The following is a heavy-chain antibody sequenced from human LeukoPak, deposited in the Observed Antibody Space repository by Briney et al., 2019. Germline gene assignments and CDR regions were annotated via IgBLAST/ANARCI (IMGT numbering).Heavy chain of an antibody. CDR1: GFTFSSYS. J-gene: IGHJ4*02. D-gene: IGHD6-6*01. Sequence: SGGSLRLSCAASGFTFSSYSMNWVRQAPGKGLEWVSSISSSSSYIYYADSVKGRFTISRDNAKNSLYLQMSSLRAEDTAVYYCAREQVAARRAFDYWGQGTLVTVSS. CDR2: ISSSSSYI. CDR3: AREQVAARRAFDY. V-gene: IGHV3-21*01.